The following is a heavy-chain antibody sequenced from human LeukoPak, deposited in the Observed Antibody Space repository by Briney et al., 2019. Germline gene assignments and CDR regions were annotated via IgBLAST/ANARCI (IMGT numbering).Heavy chain of an antibody. CDR1: GFTFSNAW. Sequence: PGGSLRLSCAASGFTFSNAWMSWVRQAPGKGLEWVGRIKSKTDGGTTDYAAPVKGRFTISRDDSKNTLYLQMNSLKTEDTAVYYCTTLLIAAAGTLYYFDYWGQGTLVTVPS. D-gene: IGHD6-13*01. CDR3: TTLLIAAAGTLYYFDY. J-gene: IGHJ4*02. V-gene: IGHV3-15*01. CDR2: IKSKTDGGTT.